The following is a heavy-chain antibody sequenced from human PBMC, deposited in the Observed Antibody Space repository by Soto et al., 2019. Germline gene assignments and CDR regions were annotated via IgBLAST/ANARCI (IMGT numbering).Heavy chain of an antibody. D-gene: IGHD3-10*01. J-gene: IGHJ3*02. V-gene: IGHV4-4*02. CDR3: AKRSGLGDLFGAFDI. CDR1: SGSISSSNS. Sequence: PSETLSLTCAVSSGSISSSNSWSWVRQPPGKGLEWIGEIHHSGSTNYNPSLRSRVTISVDKSKNQFSLKLTSVAAADTAVYYCAKRSGLGDLFGAFDIWGQGTMVTVS. CDR2: IHHSGST.